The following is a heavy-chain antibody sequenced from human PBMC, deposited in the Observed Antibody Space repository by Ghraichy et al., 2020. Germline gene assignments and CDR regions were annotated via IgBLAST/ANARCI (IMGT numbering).Heavy chain of an antibody. J-gene: IGHJ4*02. CDR3: ARDPLVGATTSNY. D-gene: IGHD1-26*01. CDR1: GFTFSTDW. Sequence: GESLRLSCAASGFTFSTDWMSWVRQAPGKGLEWVANINQDGSEKYYVDSVKGRFTISRDNTKNSLYLEMNSLRAEDTAVYYCARDPLVGATTSNYWGQGTLVTVSS. V-gene: IGHV3-7*03. CDR2: INQDGSEK.